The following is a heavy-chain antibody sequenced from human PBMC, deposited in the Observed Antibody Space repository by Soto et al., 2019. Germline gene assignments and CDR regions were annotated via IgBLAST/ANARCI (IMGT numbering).Heavy chain of an antibody. CDR2: IYYSGST. J-gene: IGHJ6*02. V-gene: IGHV4-59*08. Sequence: QVQLQASGPGLVQPSKTLSLTCTVTGGSISSYYWSWIWQPPGKELQYIGYIYYSGSTNYNPSLKSRVTISDSTSTNQFSLTLSSVTAADTAVYYCARGWWKREGYVMHVWGQGTTVTVSS. CDR3: ARGWWKREGYVMHV. CDR1: GGSISSYY. D-gene: IGHD2-15*01.